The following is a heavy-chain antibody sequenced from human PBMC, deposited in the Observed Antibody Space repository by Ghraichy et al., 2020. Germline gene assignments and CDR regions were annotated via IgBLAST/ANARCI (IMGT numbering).Heavy chain of an antibody. V-gene: IGHV3-33*01. J-gene: IGHJ4*02. D-gene: IGHD1-1*01. Sequence: SLNISCAASGFTFRSYGMHWVRQAPGKGLESVAFIYFDGSDRYYADAVKGRFTISRDNSKNTLDLQMNTLRAEDTAVYYCARGAGTKARLCDFWGQGTPVTVSS. CDR3: ARGAGTKARLCDF. CDR2: IYFDGSDR. CDR1: GFTFRSYG.